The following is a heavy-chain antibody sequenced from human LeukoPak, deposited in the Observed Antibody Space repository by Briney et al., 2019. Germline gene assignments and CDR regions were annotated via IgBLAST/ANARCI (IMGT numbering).Heavy chain of an antibody. Sequence: GASAKVSCKVSGYTLTELSMHWVRQAPGKGLEWMGGFDPEDGETIYAQKFQGRVTMTEDTSTDTAYMELSSLRSEDTAVYYCATGRSGSHRPLYYYYGTDVWGQGTTVTVSS. D-gene: IGHD1-26*01. CDR3: ATGRSGSHRPLYYYYGTDV. J-gene: IGHJ6*02. CDR1: GYTLTELS. V-gene: IGHV1-24*01. CDR2: FDPEDGET.